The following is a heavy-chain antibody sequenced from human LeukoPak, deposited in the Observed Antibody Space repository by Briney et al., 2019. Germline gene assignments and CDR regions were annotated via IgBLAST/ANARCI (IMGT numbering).Heavy chain of an antibody. D-gene: IGHD1-26*01. J-gene: IGHJ4*02. CDR2: ISRNGGST. Sequence: GGSLRLSCSASGFTFNSYPVHWVRQAPGKGLEYVSGISRNGGSTYYADSVKGRFTTSRDNAKNTVYLQMNSLRVEDTAVYYCVVPGSPFDYGGQGTLVTVSS. V-gene: IGHV3-64D*06. CDR3: VVPGSPFDY. CDR1: GFTFNSYP.